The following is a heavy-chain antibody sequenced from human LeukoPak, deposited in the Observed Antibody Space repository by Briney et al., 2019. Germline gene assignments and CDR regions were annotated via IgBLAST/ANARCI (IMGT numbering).Heavy chain of an antibody. J-gene: IGHJ6*03. Sequence: GRSLRLSCAASGFTFSSYGMHWVRQAPGKGLEWVAVIWYDGSNKYYADSVKGRFTISRDNYKNKLYLQMNSLRAEDTAVYYCARDYDSSGYSKHYYYYYMDVWGKGTTVTVSS. CDR2: IWYDGSNK. CDR1: GFTFSSYG. V-gene: IGHV3-33*01. D-gene: IGHD3-22*01. CDR3: ARDYDSSGYSKHYYYYYMDV.